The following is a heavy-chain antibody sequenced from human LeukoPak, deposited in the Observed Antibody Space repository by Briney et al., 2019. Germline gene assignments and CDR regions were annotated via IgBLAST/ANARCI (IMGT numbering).Heavy chain of an antibody. CDR2: IYYSGST. V-gene: IGHV4-39*01. D-gene: IGHD3-16*02. J-gene: IGHJ4*02. Sequence: SETLSLTCAVYGGSFSGYYWGWIRQPPGKGLEWIGSIYYSGSTYYNPSLKSRVTISVDTSKNQFSLKLSSVTAADTAVYYCARSDSYVWGSYRYCHFDYWGQGTLVTVSS. CDR3: ARSDSYVWGSYRYCHFDY. CDR1: GGSFSGYY.